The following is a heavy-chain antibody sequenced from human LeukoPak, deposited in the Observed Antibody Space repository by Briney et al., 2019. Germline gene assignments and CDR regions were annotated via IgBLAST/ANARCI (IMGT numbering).Heavy chain of an antibody. CDR2: IYYSGST. CDR3: ARDGGRDYGDYLPYYYYGMDV. D-gene: IGHD4-17*01. Sequence: SETLSLTCTVSGGSISSYYWSWIRQPPGKGLEWIGYIYYSGSTNYNPSLKSRVTISVDTSKNQFSLKLSSVTAADTAVYYCARDGGRDYGDYLPYYYYGMDVWGQGTTVTVFS. J-gene: IGHJ6*02. V-gene: IGHV4-59*01. CDR1: GGSISSYY.